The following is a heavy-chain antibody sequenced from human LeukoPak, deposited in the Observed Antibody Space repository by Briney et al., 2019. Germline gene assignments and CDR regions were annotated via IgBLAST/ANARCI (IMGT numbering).Heavy chain of an antibody. CDR1: GFTFSSYA. CDR2: ISSNGGST. D-gene: IGHD2-15*01. CDR3: ARDHGPGGFDY. J-gene: IGHJ4*02. Sequence: GGSLRLSCAASGFTFSSYAMHWVRQAPGKGLENVSAISSNGGSTYYANSVKGRFTISRDNSKNTLYLRMGSLRAEDMAVYYCARDHGPGGFDYWGQGTLVTVSS. V-gene: IGHV3-64*01.